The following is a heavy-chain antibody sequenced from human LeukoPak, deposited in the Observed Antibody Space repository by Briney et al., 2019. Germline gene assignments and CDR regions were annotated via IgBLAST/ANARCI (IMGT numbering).Heavy chain of an antibody. Sequence: SETLSLTCTVSGGSITSSYNYWGWIRQPPGKGLEWIGSVYYGANTYYNPSLRSRVAISVDTSKNQFSLKLNSVTAADTAVYYCARLTRGDYFDYWGQGTLVTVSS. J-gene: IGHJ4*02. CDR1: GGSITSSYNY. V-gene: IGHV4-39*01. D-gene: IGHD5-12*01. CDR3: ARLTRGDYFDY. CDR2: VYYGANT.